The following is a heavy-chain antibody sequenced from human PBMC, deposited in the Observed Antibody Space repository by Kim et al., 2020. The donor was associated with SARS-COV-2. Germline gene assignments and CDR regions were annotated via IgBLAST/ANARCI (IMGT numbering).Heavy chain of an antibody. CDR1: GFTFSSYS. Sequence: GGSLRLSCAASGFTFSSYSMNWVRQAPGKGLEWVSSISSSSSYIYYADSVKGRFTISRDNAKNSLYLQMNSLRAEDTAVYYCARDGGWFGELIPFDYWGQGTLVTVSS. J-gene: IGHJ4*02. V-gene: IGHV3-21*01. CDR2: ISSSSSYI. CDR3: ARDGGWFGELIPFDY. D-gene: IGHD3-10*01.